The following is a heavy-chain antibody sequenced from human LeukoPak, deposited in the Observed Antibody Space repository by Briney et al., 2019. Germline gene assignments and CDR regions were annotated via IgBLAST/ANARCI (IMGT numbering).Heavy chain of an antibody. V-gene: IGHV3-7*01. J-gene: IGHJ6*03. CDR2: MKEDGSEK. CDR3: ARDHIVIVTTATGDYNYYSMDV. Sequence: PGGSLRLSCAASGFTFDDYGMSWVRQAPGKGLEWVANMKEDGSEKYYVDSVKGRFTISRDNAKNSLSLQMNSLRAEDTAVYYCARDHIVIVTTATGDYNYYSMDVWGKGTTVTASS. CDR1: GFTFDDYG. D-gene: IGHD2/OR15-2a*01.